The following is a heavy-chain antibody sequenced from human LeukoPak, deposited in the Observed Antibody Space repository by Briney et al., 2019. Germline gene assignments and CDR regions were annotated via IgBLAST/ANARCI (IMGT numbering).Heavy chain of an antibody. V-gene: IGHV5-51*01. Sequence: GESLKISCMGSGYSFTSYWIARVRQMPGKGLEWMGFISPADSDTRYSPSFQGQVTISADKSINTAYLQWSSLKASDTAMYYCARPAYCGSDCLAVWGQGTLVTVSS. CDR1: GYSFTSYW. CDR3: ARPAYCGSDCLAV. J-gene: IGHJ4*02. CDR2: ISPADSDT. D-gene: IGHD2-21*02.